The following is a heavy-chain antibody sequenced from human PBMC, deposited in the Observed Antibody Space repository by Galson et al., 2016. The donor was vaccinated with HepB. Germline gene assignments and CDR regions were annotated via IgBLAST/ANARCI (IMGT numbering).Heavy chain of an antibody. CDR2: ISSSGDVI. D-gene: IGHD6-13*01. Sequence: SLRLSCAASGFTFSDYYMSWIRQAPGKGLECVSYISSSGDVIYYADSVKGRFTISRDNARNSLYLQMNGLRAEDTAVYYCARGSSWHFRLCDYWGQGTLVTVSS. CDR1: GFTFSDYY. V-gene: IGHV3-11*04. CDR3: ARGSSWHFRLCDY. J-gene: IGHJ4*02.